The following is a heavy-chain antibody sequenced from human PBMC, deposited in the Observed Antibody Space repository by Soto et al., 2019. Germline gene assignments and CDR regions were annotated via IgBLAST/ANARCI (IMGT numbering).Heavy chain of an antibody. V-gene: IGHV3-53*01. Sequence: VGSLRLSCAVSGFTVSSNYMSWVRQPPGKGPEWVSDIYSGGSTYYADSVKGRFTISRDNSKSTLYLQMNSLRAEDTAVYYCARERDGHNPNWFDLWGQGTLVTVSS. CDR1: GFTVSSNY. CDR2: IYSGGST. CDR3: ARERDGHNPNWFDL. J-gene: IGHJ5*02. D-gene: IGHD2-8*01.